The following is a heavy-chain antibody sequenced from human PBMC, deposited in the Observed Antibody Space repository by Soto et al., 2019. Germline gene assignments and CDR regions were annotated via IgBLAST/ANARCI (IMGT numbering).Heavy chain of an antibody. V-gene: IGHV1-69*13. D-gene: IGHD3-22*01. CDR3: ARASPDYYDSSGYWMGSYYYYGMEV. Sequence: SVKVSCKASGGTFSSYAISLVRQAPGQGLEWMGGIIPIFGTANYAQKFQGRVTITADESTSTAYMELSSLRSEDTAVYYCARASPDYYDSSGYWMGSYYYYGMEVWGQGTTVTVSS. CDR2: IIPIFGTA. CDR1: GGTFSSYA. J-gene: IGHJ6*02.